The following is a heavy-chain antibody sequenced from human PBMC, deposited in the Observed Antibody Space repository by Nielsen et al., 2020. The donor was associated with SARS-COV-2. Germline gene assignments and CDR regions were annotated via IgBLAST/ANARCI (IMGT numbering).Heavy chain of an antibody. CDR2: IDPSDSYT. V-gene: IGHV5-10-1*01. Sequence: VRQMPGKGLEWMGRIDPSDSYTNYSPSFQGHVTISADKSTTTANLQWSGLKASDTAMYYCARHSYQYYYDSSGYYYFDSWGQGTQVTVSS. J-gene: IGHJ4*02. CDR3: ARHSYQYYYDSSGYYYFDS. D-gene: IGHD3-22*01.